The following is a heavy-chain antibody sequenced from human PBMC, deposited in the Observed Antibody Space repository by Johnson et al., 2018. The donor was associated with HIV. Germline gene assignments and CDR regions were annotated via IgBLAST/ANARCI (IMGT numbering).Heavy chain of an antibody. J-gene: IGHJ3*02. CDR3: ARDPSTQDSRLTGDFGAFDI. Sequence: VQLVESGGGVVRPGGSLRLSCEGSGFRFDDYGMSWVRQAPGKGLDWVSGVNWNGVSTNYADSVKGRFRISRDNGKNSLDLQMGSLRAEDTAFYYCARDPSTQDSRLTGDFGAFDIWGQGTMVTVSS. D-gene: IGHD7-27*01. CDR1: GFRFDDYG. V-gene: IGHV3-20*04. CDR2: VNWNGVST.